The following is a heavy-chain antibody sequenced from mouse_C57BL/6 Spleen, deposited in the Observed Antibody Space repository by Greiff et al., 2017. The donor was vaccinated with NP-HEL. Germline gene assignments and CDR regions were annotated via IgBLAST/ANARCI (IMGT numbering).Heavy chain of an antibody. CDR2: IYPGDGDT. Sequence: QVQLQQSGAELVKPGASVKISCKASGYAFSSYWMNWVKQRPGKGLEWIGQIYPGDGDTNYNGKFKGKATLTADKSSSTAYMQLSSLTSEDSAVYFCASGSYDGYYVGYFDVWGTGTTVTVSS. V-gene: IGHV1-80*01. CDR3: ASGSYDGYYVGYFDV. J-gene: IGHJ1*03. CDR1: GYAFSSYW. D-gene: IGHD2-3*01.